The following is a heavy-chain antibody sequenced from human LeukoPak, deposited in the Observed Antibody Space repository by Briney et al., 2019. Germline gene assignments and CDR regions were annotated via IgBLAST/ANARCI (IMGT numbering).Heavy chain of an antibody. CDR1: GFTFSDYY. CDR2: ITISGNTI. V-gene: IGHV3-11*01. J-gene: IGHJ4*02. CDR3: ARVVGYVGVTTMYYFDY. D-gene: IGHD5-12*01. Sequence: GGSLRLSCAASGFTFSDYYMSWIRQAPGKGLEWVSYITISGNTIYYADSVKGRFTISRDNAKNSLYLQMNSLRAEDTAVYYCARVVGYVGVTTMYYFDYWGQGTLVTVSS.